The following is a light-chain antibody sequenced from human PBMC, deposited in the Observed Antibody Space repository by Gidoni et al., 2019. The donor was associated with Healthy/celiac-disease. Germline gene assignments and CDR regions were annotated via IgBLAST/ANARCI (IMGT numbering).Light chain of an antibody. Sequence: DIKMTQSPSSLSASVGDRVTITCRASQRISSYLNCYQQKPGKAPKLLIYAASSLQSGVPSRFSGSGSGTDFTLTISSLQPEDFATYYCQQSYSTPPFTFGPGTKVDIK. CDR3: QQSYSTPPFT. CDR1: QRISSY. J-gene: IGKJ3*01. CDR2: AAS. V-gene: IGKV1-39*01.